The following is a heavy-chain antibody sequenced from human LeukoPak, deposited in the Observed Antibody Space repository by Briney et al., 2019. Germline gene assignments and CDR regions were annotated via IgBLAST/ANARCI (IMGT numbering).Heavy chain of an antibody. Sequence: PGRSLRLSCAASGFTFDDYAMHWVRQAPGKGLEWVSGISWNSGSIGYADSVKGRFTISRDNAKNSLYLQMNSLRAEDTALYYCAKEYSSSWGAFDIWGQGTMVTVSS. V-gene: IGHV3-9*01. CDR3: AKEYSSSWGAFDI. J-gene: IGHJ3*02. CDR2: ISWNSGSI. CDR1: GFTFDDYA. D-gene: IGHD6-6*01.